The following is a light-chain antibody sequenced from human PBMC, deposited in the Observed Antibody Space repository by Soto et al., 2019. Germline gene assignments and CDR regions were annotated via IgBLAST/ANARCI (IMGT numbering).Light chain of an antibody. CDR3: QQYNSYPLP. CDR2: DAS. CDR1: QSITSW. V-gene: IGKV1-5*01. Sequence: DIQLTQSPSTLSASVGDRVTITCRASQSITSWLAWYQQKPGKVPNLLISDASALQSGVPSRFSGSGSGTEFTLTISSLQPDDFATYYCQQYNSYPLPFGGGTKVDIK. J-gene: IGKJ4*01.